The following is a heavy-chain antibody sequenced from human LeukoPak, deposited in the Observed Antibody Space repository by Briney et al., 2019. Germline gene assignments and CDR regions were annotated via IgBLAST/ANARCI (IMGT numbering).Heavy chain of an antibody. CDR3: ARDITLTRGGRSDY. CDR1: GFTFSGFG. V-gene: IGHV3-30*03. Sequence: GESLKISCEASGFTFSGFGMHWVRQSPGKGLEWVAVISYDGSNKYYADSVKGRFTISRDNAKNTLYLQMNSLRAEDTAVYYCARDITLTRGGRSDYWGQGTLVTVSA. J-gene: IGHJ4*02. CDR2: ISYDGSNK. D-gene: IGHD3-10*01.